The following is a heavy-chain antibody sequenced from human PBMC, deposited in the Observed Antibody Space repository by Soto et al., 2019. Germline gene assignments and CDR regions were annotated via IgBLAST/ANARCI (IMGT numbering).Heavy chain of an antibody. V-gene: IGHV1-18*01. CDR1: GYTFTSYG. J-gene: IGHJ2*01. D-gene: IGHD2-15*01. Sequence: QVQLVQSGAEVKKPGASVKVSYKASGYTFTSYGISWVRQAPGQGLEWMGWISAYNGNTNYAQKLQGRVTMTTDTSTSTAYMELRSLRSDDTAVYYCARALDCSGGSCYPMDYWYFDLWGRGTLVTVSS. CDR2: ISAYNGNT. CDR3: ARALDCSGGSCYPMDYWYFDL.